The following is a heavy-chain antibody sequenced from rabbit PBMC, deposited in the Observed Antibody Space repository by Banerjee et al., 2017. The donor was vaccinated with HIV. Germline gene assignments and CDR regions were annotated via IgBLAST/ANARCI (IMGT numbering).Heavy chain of an antibody. CDR2: IYAGSSGST. J-gene: IGHJ3*01. CDR3: VREHGGYGYVLNL. CDR1: GFDFSRNYW. Sequence: EESGGDLVKPEGSLTLTCTASGFDFSRNYWIFWVRQAPGKGLEWIACIYAGSSGSTWYASWAKGRFTISKTSSTTVTLQMTSLTAADTATYFCVREHGGYGYVLNLWGQGTLVTVS. D-gene: IGHD6-1*01. V-gene: IGHV1S45*01.